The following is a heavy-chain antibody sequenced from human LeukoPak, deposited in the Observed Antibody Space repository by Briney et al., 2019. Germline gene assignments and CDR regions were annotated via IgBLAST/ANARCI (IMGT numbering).Heavy chain of an antibody. CDR2: IRSKAYGGTT. CDR1: GFTFGDYA. CDR3: TRDLTVVPAAPGVGYFDY. Sequence: PGGSLRLSCTASGFTFGDYAMSWFRQAPGKGLEWVGFIRSKAYGGTTEYAASVKGRFTISRDDSKSIAYLQMNSLKTEDTAVYYCTRDLTVVPAAPGVGYFDYWGQGTLVTVSS. D-gene: IGHD2-2*01. J-gene: IGHJ4*02. V-gene: IGHV3-49*03.